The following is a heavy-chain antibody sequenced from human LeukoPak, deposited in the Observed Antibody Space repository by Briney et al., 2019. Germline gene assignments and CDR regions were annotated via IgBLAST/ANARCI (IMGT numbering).Heavy chain of an antibody. D-gene: IGHD6-19*01. J-gene: IGHJ6*03. V-gene: IGHV3-53*01. CDR1: GFTVSSNY. Sequence: PGGSLRLSCAASGFTVSSNYMSWVRQPPGKGLEWVSVIYSGGSTYYADSVKGRFTVSRDNSKNTLYLQMNSLRAEDTAVYYCARVWSSGWYSTKYYYMDVWGKGTTVTISS. CDR3: ARVWSSGWYSTKYYYMDV. CDR2: IYSGGST.